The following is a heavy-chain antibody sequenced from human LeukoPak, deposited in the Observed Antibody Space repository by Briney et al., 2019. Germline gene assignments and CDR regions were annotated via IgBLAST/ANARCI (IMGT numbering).Heavy chain of an antibody. Sequence: GGSLRLSCAASGFTVSSNYMSWVRQAPGKGLEWVSAIGGSGDSTYYGDSVKGRFTISRDNSKNTLYLQMNSLRAEDTAVYYCAKGSPLAAAGLNVWGQGTLVTVSS. CDR2: IGGSGDST. J-gene: IGHJ4*02. CDR3: AKGSPLAAAGLNV. V-gene: IGHV3-23*01. D-gene: IGHD6-13*01. CDR1: GFTVSSNY.